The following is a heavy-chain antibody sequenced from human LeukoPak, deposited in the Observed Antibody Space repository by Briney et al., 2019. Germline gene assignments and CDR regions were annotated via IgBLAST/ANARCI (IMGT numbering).Heavy chain of an antibody. D-gene: IGHD6-19*01. CDR2: IYSGGSA. CDR1: GFTVSSNY. CDR3: ARVGDGSGWFVY. V-gene: IGHV3-53*01. Sequence: GGSLRLSCAASGFTVSSNYMGWVRQAPGKGLEWVSVIYSGGSAYYADSVKGRFTISRDNSKNTLYLQMNSLRAEDTAVYYCARVGDGSGWFVYWGQGTLVTVSS. J-gene: IGHJ4*02.